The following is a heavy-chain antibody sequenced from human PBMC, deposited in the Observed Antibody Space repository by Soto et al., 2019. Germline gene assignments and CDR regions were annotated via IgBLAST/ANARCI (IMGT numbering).Heavy chain of an antibody. D-gene: IGHD5-12*01. V-gene: IGHV4-30-2*03. CDR1: GGSISSGGYS. CDR2: IYYSGSA. Sequence: SETLSLTCAVSGGSISSGGYSWSWIRQPPGKGLEWIGYIYYSGSASYNPSLKSRVTISVDTSKNQVSLKLSSVTAADTAVYYCVRHAQWIIRAYWGQGSLVTVSS. CDR3: VRHAQWIIRAY. J-gene: IGHJ4*02.